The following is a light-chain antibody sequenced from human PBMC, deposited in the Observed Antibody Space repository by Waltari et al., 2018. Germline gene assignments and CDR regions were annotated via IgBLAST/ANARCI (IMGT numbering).Light chain of an antibody. CDR2: RNN. J-gene: IGLJ2*01. V-gene: IGLV1-47*01. CDR1: SSNIGSNY. CDR3: AAWDDSPSGPV. Sequence: QSVLTQPPSASGTPGQRVTISCSGSSSNIGSNYVYWYQQLPGKAPKLLIYRNNQRPSGVPDRFAGSKSGTSASLAIGGLRSEDEADYYCAAWDDSPSGPVFGGGTKLTVL.